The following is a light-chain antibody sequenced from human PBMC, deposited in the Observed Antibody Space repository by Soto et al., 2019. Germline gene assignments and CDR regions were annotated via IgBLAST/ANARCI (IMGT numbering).Light chain of an antibody. CDR2: DVS. Sequence: QSALTQPASVSGSPGQSITISCTGTSSDVGGYNSVSWFQQHPDKAPQLIIYDVSNRPSGVSSRFSGSKSGNTASLTISGLQAEDETDYYCSSYTSTSAWVFGGGTKLTVL. J-gene: IGLJ3*02. V-gene: IGLV2-14*01. CDR1: SSDVGGYNS. CDR3: SSYTSTSAWV.